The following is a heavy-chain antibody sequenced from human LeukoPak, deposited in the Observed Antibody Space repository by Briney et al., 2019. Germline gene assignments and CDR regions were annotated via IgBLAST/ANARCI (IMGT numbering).Heavy chain of an antibody. D-gene: IGHD6-19*01. CDR3: ATVAGTGTFDY. V-gene: IGHV5-51*01. J-gene: IGHJ4*02. Sequence: GESLKISCKGSGYNFTTYWIGWVRQMPGKGLEWMGVIYPGDSDPRYSPSFQGQVTFSADTSISTAYLQWSSLKASDTAMYYCATVAGTGTFDYWGQGTLVTVSS. CDR1: GYNFTTYW. CDR2: IYPGDSDP.